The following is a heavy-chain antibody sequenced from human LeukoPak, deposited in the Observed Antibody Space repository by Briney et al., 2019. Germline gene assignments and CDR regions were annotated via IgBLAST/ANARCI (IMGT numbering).Heavy chain of an antibody. V-gene: IGHV3-66*02. CDR3: ARGGGAFCGSDCYRNFDY. D-gene: IGHD2-21*02. CDR2: IYSGGDT. J-gene: IGHJ4*02. CDR1: GLTVSSDY. Sequence: GESLRLSCVASGLTVSSDYMSWVRQAPGEGLEWVSVIYSGGDTYSANSVKGRFTISRDNSKNTLYLQMSSVTADDTALYYCARGGGAFCGSDCYRNFDYWGQGTLVTVSP.